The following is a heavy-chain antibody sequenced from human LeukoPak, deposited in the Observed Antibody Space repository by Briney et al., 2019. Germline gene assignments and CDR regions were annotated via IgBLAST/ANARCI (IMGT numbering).Heavy chain of an antibody. CDR1: GGSISSGGYS. D-gene: IGHD3-22*01. Sequence: PSETLSLTCAASGGSISSGGYSWSWIRQPPGKGLEWIGYIYHSGSTYYNPSLKSRVTISVDRSKNQFSLKLNSVTAADTAVYYCASTYYYDSSGYLGAFDIWGQGTMVTVSS. J-gene: IGHJ3*02. CDR3: ASTYYYDSSGYLGAFDI. CDR2: IYHSGST. V-gene: IGHV4-30-2*01.